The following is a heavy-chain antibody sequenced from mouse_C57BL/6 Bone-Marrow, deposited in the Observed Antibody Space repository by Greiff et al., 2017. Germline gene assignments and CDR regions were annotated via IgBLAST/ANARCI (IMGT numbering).Heavy chain of an antibody. CDR3: ARKREGNWGPFAY. J-gene: IGHJ3*01. V-gene: IGHV1-59*01. CDR2: IDPSDSYT. D-gene: IGHD4-1*01. CDR1: GYTFTSYW. Sequence: QVQLQQPGAELVRPGTSVKLSCKASGYTFTSYWMHWVKQRPGQGLEWIGVIDPSDSYTNYNQKFKGKATLTVDTSSSTAYMQLSSLTSEDSAVYYCARKREGNWGPFAYWGQGTLVTVSA.